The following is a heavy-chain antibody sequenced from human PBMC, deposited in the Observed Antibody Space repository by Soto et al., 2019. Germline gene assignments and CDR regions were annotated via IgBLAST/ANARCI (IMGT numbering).Heavy chain of an antibody. J-gene: IGHJ6*02. CDR3: AKQQGPGTPYYYAMDV. D-gene: IGHD1-1*01. CDR2: IRSSGDRT. Sequence: EVQLLESGGGLVQPGGSLRLSCAASGFTFSSYAMSWVRQAPGKGLEWVSVIRSSGDRTYYADSVKGRFTISRDNSKNTLYMQMNSPRAEDMAVYYCAKQQGPGTPYYYAMDVWGQGTTVTVSS. CDR1: GFTFSSYA. V-gene: IGHV3-23*01.